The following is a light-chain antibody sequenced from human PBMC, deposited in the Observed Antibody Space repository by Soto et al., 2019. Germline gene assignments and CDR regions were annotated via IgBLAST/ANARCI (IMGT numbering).Light chain of an antibody. CDR3: QQYGSSPIT. J-gene: IGKJ5*01. CDR2: GAS. CDR1: QSVSNNY. V-gene: IGKV3-20*01. Sequence: IVVTHSPSTLSLSPLERATLSFMSSQSVSNNYLAWYQQKPGQAPRLLIYGASSRATGIPDRFSGSGSGTDFTLTISRLEPEDFAVYYCQQYGSSPITFGQGTRLEIK.